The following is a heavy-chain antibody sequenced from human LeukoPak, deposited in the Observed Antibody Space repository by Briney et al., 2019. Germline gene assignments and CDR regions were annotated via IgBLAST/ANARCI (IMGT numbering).Heavy chain of an antibody. J-gene: IGHJ4*02. V-gene: IGHV3-23*01. CDR3: AKEKGKQLVVYYFDY. D-gene: IGHD6-13*01. CDR1: GFTFSRYD. Sequence: XXSLRLSCAASGFTFSRYDMSWVGQATGKGGEGVSDISGSGGSTYYAYSVKGRFTISRDNSKNTLYLQMNSLRAEDTAVYYCAKEKGKQLVVYYFDYWGQGTLVTVSS. CDR2: ISGSGGST.